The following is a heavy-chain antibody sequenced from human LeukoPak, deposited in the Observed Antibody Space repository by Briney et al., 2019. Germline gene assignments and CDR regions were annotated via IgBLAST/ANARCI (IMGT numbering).Heavy chain of an antibody. Sequence: GASVKASCKASGYTFSGYYMYWVRQAPGQGLEWMGWINPNSGGTKYPQKFQGRVTMTRDTSISTAYIELSRLRPDDTAVYYCAREAVVTATGIGWYGMDVWGQGTTVTVSS. V-gene: IGHV1-2*02. CDR2: INPNSGGT. D-gene: IGHD2-21*02. CDR1: GYTFSGYY. J-gene: IGHJ6*02. CDR3: AREAVVTATGIGWYGMDV.